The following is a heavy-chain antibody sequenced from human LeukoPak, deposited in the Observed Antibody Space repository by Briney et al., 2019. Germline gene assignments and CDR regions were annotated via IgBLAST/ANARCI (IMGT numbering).Heavy chain of an antibody. CDR1: GFTFDDYA. CDR3: AKARYASGSYSHYFDY. Sequence: PGRSLRLSCAASGFTFDDYAMHWVRQAPGKGLEWVSGISWNSGSIGYADSVKGRFSISRDNAKNSLYLQMNSLRAEDTALYYCAKARYASGSYSHYFDYWGQGTLVTVSS. J-gene: IGHJ4*02. D-gene: IGHD3-10*01. CDR2: ISWNSGSI. V-gene: IGHV3-9*01.